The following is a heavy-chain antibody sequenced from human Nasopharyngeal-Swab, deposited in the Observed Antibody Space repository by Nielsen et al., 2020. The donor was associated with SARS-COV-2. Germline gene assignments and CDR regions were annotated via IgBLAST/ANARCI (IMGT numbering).Heavy chain of an antibody. Sequence: GGSLRLSCKGSGYSFTSYWTGWVRQMPGKGLAWMGIIYPGDSDTIYSPSFQGQVTISADKSIRTAYLQWGSLKASDSAMYYCARPTNHDSAFDIWGQGTMVTVSS. J-gene: IGHJ3*02. V-gene: IGHV5-51*01. CDR1: GYSFTSYW. D-gene: IGHD1-1*01. CDR3: ARPTNHDSAFDI. CDR2: IYPGDSDT.